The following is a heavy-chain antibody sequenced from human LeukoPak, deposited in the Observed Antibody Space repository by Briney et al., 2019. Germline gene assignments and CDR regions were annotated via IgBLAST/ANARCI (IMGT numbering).Heavy chain of an antibody. J-gene: IGHJ6*02. Sequence: GGSLRLSCAASGVTFSSYSMNWVRQAPGKGLEWVSSISSSSSYIYYADSVKGRFTISRDNAKNSPYLQMNSLRAEDTAVYYCARDGTILYGMDVWGQGTTVTVSS. CDR1: GVTFSSYS. V-gene: IGHV3-21*01. D-gene: IGHD1-1*01. CDR3: ARDGTILYGMDV. CDR2: ISSSSSYI.